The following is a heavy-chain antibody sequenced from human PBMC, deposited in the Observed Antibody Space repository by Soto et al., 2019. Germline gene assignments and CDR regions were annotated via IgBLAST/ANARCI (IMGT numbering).Heavy chain of an antibody. CDR3: AKDFARFGYDFWSGYCFDY. CDR1: GFTFSSYA. V-gene: IGHV3-23*01. Sequence: EVQLLESGGGLVQPGGSLRLSCAASGFTFSSYAMSWVRQAPGKGLEWVSAISGSGGSTYYADSVKGRFTISRDNSKNTRYLQMNSLRAEDTAVYYCAKDFARFGYDFWSGYCFDYWGQGTLVTVSS. D-gene: IGHD3-3*01. CDR2: ISGSGGST. J-gene: IGHJ4*02.